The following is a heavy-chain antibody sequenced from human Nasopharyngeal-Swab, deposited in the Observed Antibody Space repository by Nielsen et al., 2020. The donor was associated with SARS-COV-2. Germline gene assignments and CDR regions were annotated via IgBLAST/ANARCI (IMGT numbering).Heavy chain of an antibody. V-gene: IGHV3-74*01. CDR3: TRNHLGLGI. Sequence: GESLKISCVASGFTFSSSSMYWFRQAPGQGLWCVSQIKGDGSSINCADSVKGRFTTSRDKAKNPLYLQMNSLRAEDTAVYYCTRNHLGLGIWGQPTVVTVSS. D-gene: IGHD3-16*01. CDR1: GFTFSSSS. CDR2: IKGDGSSI. J-gene: IGHJ3*02.